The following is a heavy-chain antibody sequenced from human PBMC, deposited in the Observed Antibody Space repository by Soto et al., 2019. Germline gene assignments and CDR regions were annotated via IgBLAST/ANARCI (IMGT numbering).Heavy chain of an antibody. V-gene: IGHV3-74*01. Sequence: EVQLVESGGGLVQPGGSLRLSCAASGFTFSSSWMHWVRQVPGKGLEWVSRIRGDGNDAHYADSVKGRFTISRDNAKNTLDQQMNGRRVEDKAVYYCARDLVSCAGSLGHWGQGTLVPVS. CDR2: IRGDGNDA. J-gene: IGHJ4*02. CDR3: ARDLVSCAGSLGH. D-gene: IGHD3-16*01. CDR1: GFTFSSSW.